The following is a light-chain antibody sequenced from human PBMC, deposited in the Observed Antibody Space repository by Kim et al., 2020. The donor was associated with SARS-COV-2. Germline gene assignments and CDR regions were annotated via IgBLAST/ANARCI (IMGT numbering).Light chain of an antibody. V-gene: IGLV1-40*01. CDR2: GNK. Sequence: QSVLTQPPSVSGVPGQRVTISCTGNRSNIGAGYDVHWYQQLPGTAPKLLLYGNKIRPSGVPDRFSGSKSGTSASLAITGLQAEDEADYYCQSYDSSLSGVVFGGGTQLTVL. J-gene: IGLJ2*01. CDR3: QSYDSSLSGVV. CDR1: RSNIGAGYD.